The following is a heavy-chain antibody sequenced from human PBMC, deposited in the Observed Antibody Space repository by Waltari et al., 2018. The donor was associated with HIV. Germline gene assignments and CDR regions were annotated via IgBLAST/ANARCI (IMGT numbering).Heavy chain of an antibody. CDR2: IRSKAYGGTT. Sequence: EVQLGESGGGLVQPGRSLRLSCATSGFSFGDYAMSWFRQAPGKGLEWVGFIRSKAYGGTTQYAASVKDRFTISRDDSKSIAYLQMNSLKTEDTALYYCTRGTFTVTYYFDYWGRGTLVTVSS. CDR3: TRGTFTVTYYFDY. J-gene: IGHJ4*02. V-gene: IGHV3-49*03. CDR1: GFSFGDYA. D-gene: IGHD4-17*01.